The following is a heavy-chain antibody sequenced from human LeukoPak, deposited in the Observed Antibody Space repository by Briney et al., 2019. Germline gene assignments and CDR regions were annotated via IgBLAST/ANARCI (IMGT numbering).Heavy chain of an antibody. D-gene: IGHD5-24*01. CDR1: GFTFSSSW. CDR2: INEDGSQT. V-gene: IGHV3-7*01. CDR3: ARNRGWQTFDF. Sequence: GGSLRLSCVASGFTFSSSWMDWVRQAPGKGLEWVANINEDGSQTNYVDSVKGRFTISRDNAKNSLYLQMTSLGAEDTALYYCARNRGWQTFDFWGQGTLVTVSS. J-gene: IGHJ4*02.